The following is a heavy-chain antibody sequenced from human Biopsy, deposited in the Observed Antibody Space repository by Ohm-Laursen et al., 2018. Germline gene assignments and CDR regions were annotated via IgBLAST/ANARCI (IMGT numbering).Heavy chain of an antibody. V-gene: IGHV4-39*01. CDR1: SGSISSSTPYY. CDR3: ARHPTGFWFDP. Sequence: SDTLSLTCTVSSGSISSSTPYYWAWLRQPPGKGLEWIGSIYNTETTFYNPSLKSRVTISVDTSTNQFSLKVSSVTAAGTALYFCARHPTGFWFDPWGHGTLVTVSS. J-gene: IGHJ5*02. CDR2: IYNTETT.